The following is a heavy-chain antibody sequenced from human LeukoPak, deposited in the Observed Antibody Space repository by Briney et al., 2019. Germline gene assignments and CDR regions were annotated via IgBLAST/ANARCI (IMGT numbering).Heavy chain of an antibody. CDR3: ARCSVGVRKRIDF. V-gene: IGHV1-8*01. D-gene: IGHD2-15*01. J-gene: IGHJ4*02. Sequence: ASVKVSCKASGYTFNNYDVYWVRQATGQGLEWLGWMNPNSGNTGYAEKFQGRLTMTMDTSITTAYMELSSLRSEDTALYYCARCSVGVRKRIDFLSQGTLVTVSS. CDR2: MNPNSGNT. CDR1: GYTFNNYD.